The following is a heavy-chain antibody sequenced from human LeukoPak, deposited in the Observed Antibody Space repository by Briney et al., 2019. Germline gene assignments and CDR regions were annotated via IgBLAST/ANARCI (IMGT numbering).Heavy chain of an antibody. CDR2: INPKSGDT. Sequence: ASVKVSCKASGYTFTDYYMHWVRQAPGQGLEWMGWINPKSGDTNYAQKFQGSVTMTRDTSISTAYMELSRLTSDDTAVYYCARDYCGSGSFSGHWGQGTLVTVSS. CDR1: GYTFTDYY. J-gene: IGHJ4*02. D-gene: IGHD3-10*01. CDR3: ARDYCGSGSFSGH. V-gene: IGHV1-2*02.